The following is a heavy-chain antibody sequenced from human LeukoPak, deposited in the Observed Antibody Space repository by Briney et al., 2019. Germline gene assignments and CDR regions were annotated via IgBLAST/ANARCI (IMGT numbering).Heavy chain of an antibody. J-gene: IGHJ4*02. CDR3: ARPYSGTYYVFDY. D-gene: IGHD1-26*01. V-gene: IGHV1-69*05. Sequence: ASVKVSCKASGGTFSSYAISWVRQAPGQGLEWMGGIIPIFGTANYAQKFQGRVTMTRDTSTSTVYMELSSLRSEDTAVYYCARPYSGTYYVFDYWGQGTLVTVSS. CDR2: IIPIFGTA. CDR1: GGTFSSYA.